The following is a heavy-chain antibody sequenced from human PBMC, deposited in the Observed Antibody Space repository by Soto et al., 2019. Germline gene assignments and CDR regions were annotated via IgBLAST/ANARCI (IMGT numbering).Heavy chain of an antibody. CDR2: ISCIGGST. CDR1: VFTFSSYA. J-gene: IGHJ4*02. Sequence: GGARRLSCAASVFTFSSYAMSWVRQAPGKWLELFSAISCIGGSTYXADSVKGRXXISRENSKNTLXLQMNXLRSEDTAVYYCGRGGSWGADYWAPGTLVTVSS. CDR3: GRGGSWGADY. V-gene: IGHV3-23*01. D-gene: IGHD6-13*01.